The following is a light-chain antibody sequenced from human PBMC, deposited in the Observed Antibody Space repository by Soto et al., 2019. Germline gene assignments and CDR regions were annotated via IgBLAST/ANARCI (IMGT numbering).Light chain of an antibody. Sequence: EIVMTQSPATLSVSPGERATLSCRASQSVSSNLAWYQQKPGQAPRLLIYDASTRATGIPARFSGSGSWTESTLTISSLQSEDFAVYYCQQYNNWPPWTFGQGTKVEIK. CDR1: QSVSSN. V-gene: IGKV3-15*01. J-gene: IGKJ1*01. CDR2: DAS. CDR3: QQYNNWPPWT.